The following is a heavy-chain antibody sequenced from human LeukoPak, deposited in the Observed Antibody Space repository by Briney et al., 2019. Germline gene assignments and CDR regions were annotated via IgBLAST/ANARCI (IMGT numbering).Heavy chain of an antibody. V-gene: IGHV4-59*08. Sequence: SETLSLTCTVSRGSINNYFWSWIRQPPGKGLEWIGFIYYSGSTKYNPSLKSRVTISVDTSKNQFSLKLRSVTAADTAVYYCARGKSRGSHIDYWGQGTLVTVSS. CDR3: ARGKSRGSHIDY. CDR1: RGSINNYF. CDR2: IYYSGST. D-gene: IGHD1-26*01. J-gene: IGHJ4*02.